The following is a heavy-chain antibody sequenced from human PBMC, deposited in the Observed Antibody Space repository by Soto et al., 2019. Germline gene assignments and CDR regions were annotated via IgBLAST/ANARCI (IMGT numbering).Heavy chain of an antibody. Sequence: GGSLRLSCAASGFTFSSYGMHWVRQAPGQGLEWVAVIWYDGSNKYYADSVKGRFTISRDNSKNTLYLQMNSLRAEDTAVYYCARDTNDFWSGYYSYGMDVWGQGTTVTVSS. J-gene: IGHJ6*02. V-gene: IGHV3-33*01. CDR2: IWYDGSNK. D-gene: IGHD3-3*01. CDR1: GFTFSSYG. CDR3: ARDTNDFWSGYYSYGMDV.